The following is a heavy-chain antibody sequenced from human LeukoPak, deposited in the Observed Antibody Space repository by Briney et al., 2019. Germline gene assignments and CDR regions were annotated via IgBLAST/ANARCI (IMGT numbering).Heavy chain of an antibody. CDR3: ARDLPEYGSGSEFDY. D-gene: IGHD3-10*01. V-gene: IGHV4-39*02. CDR2: IYYSGST. J-gene: IGHJ4*02. Sequence: NPSETLSLTCTVSGGSISSSSYYWGWIRQPPGKGLEWIGSIYYSGSTYYNPSLKSRVTISVDTSKNQFSLKLSSVTAADTAVYYCARDLPEYGSGSEFDYWGQGTLVTVSS. CDR1: GGSISSSSYY.